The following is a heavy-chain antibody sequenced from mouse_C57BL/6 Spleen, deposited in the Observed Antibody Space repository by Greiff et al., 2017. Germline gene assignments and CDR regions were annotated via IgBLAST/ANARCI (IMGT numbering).Heavy chain of an antibody. CDR1: GYTFTSYW. V-gene: IGHV1-69*01. CDR2: IDPSDSYT. CDR3: ASGRWGFAY. Sequence: VQLQQPGAELVMPGASVKLSCKASGYTFTSYWMHWVKQRPGQGLEWIGEIDPSDSYTNYNQKFKGKSTLTVDKSSSTAYMQLSSLTSEGSAVYYCASGRWGFAYWGQGTLVTVSA. J-gene: IGHJ3*01.